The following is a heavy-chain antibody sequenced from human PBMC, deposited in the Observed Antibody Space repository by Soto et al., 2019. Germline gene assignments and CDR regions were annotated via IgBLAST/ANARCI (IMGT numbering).Heavy chain of an antibody. V-gene: IGHV4-30-4*01. Sequence: QVQLQESGPGLVKPSQTLSLTCTVSGGSISSGDYYWSWIRQPPGKGLEWIGYIYYSGSTYYNPSLTSLVTISVDTAKNQFTPKLSSVTAADTAVYYCARDRAIVGVVSMGGWFDPWGQGTLVTVSS. CDR1: GGSISSGDYY. CDR3: ARDRAIVGVVSMGGWFDP. D-gene: IGHD3-3*01. CDR2: IYYSGST. J-gene: IGHJ5*02.